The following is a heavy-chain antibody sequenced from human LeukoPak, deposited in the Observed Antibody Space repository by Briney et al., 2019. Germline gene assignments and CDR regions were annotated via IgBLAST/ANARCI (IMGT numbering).Heavy chain of an antibody. CDR2: ISSSSSYI. Sequence: GGPLRLSCAASGFTFSSYSMNWVRQAPGKGLEWVSSISSSSSYIYYADSVKGRFTISRDNAKNSLYLQMNSLRAEDTAVYYCASVQGATEPLYYFDYWGQGTLVTVSS. CDR3: ASVQGATEPLYYFDY. V-gene: IGHV3-21*01. D-gene: IGHD1-26*01. J-gene: IGHJ4*02. CDR1: GFTFSSYS.